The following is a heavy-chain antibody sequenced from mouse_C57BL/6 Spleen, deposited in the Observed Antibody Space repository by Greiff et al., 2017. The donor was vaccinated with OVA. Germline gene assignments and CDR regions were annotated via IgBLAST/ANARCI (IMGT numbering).Heavy chain of an antibody. CDR3: ARGLTGTGAY. J-gene: IGHJ2*01. CDR1: GYAFSSYW. V-gene: IGHV1-80*01. D-gene: IGHD4-1*01. CDR2: IYPGDGDT. Sequence: QVQLQQSGAELVKPGASVKISCKASGYAFSSYWMNWVKQRPGKGLEWIGQIYPGDGDTNYNGKFKGKATLTADKSSTPSFMQLSSLTSEASAVSFCARGLTGTGAYWGPGTTLTVSS.